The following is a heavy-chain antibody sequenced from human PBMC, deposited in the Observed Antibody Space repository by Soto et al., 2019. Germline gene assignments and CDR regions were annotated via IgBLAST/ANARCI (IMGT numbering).Heavy chain of an antibody. Sequence: PGGSLRLSCAASGFTFSSYGMHWVRQAPGKGLEWVAVISYDGSNKYYADSVKGRFTISRDNSKNTLYLQMNSLRAEDTAVYYCAKDLHPDSSGYYYDGGGDAFDIWGQGTMVTVSS. CDR3: AKDLHPDSSGYYYDGGGDAFDI. V-gene: IGHV3-30*18. CDR2: ISYDGSNK. D-gene: IGHD3-22*01. J-gene: IGHJ3*02. CDR1: GFTFSSYG.